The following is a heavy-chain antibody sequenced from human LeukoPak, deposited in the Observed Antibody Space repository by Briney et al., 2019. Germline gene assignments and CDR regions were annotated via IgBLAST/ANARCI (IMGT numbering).Heavy chain of an antibody. CDR3: ARGTGGNNYDFWSGYGNYYVDY. CDR1: GFTFSSYW. J-gene: IGHJ4*02. CDR2: IKQDGSEK. V-gene: IGHV3-7*01. D-gene: IGHD3-3*01. Sequence: GGSLRLSCAASGFTFSSYWMSWVRQAPGKGLEWVAYIKQDGSEKYYVDSVKGRFTISRDNAKNSLYLQMNSLRAEDTAVYYCARGTGGNNYDFWSGYGNYYVDYWGQGTLVTVSS.